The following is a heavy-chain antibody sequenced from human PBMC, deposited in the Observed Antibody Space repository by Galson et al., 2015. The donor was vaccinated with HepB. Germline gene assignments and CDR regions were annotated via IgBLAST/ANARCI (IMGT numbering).Heavy chain of an antibody. D-gene: IGHD3-10*01. CDR2: ITSNSGYS. J-gene: IGHJ6*03. CDR1: GFTFSNYT. V-gene: IGHV3-21*06. CDR3: ARDKSTGGFYYALGSQRYHFYMDV. Sequence: SLRLSCAASGFTFSNYTMHWVRQAPGKGLEWVRFITSNSGYSYYADSVKGRLTISRDNAKSSVYLQINRLRPEDTATYYCARDKSTGGFYYALGSQRYHFYMDVWGKGTTVTVSS.